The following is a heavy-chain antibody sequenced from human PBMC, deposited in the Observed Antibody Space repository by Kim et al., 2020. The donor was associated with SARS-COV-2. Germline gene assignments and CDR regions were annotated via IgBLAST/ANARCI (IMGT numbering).Heavy chain of an antibody. J-gene: IGHJ4*02. CDR3: AVVVRGVIPYFDY. CDR1: GGSISSGGYY. CDR2: IYYSGST. Sequence: SETLSLTCTVSGGSISSGGYYWSWIRQHPGKGLEWIGYIYYSGSTYYNPSLKSRVTISVDTSKNQFSLKLSSVTAADTAVYYCAVVVRGVIPYFDYWGQGTLVTVSS. D-gene: IGHD3-10*01. V-gene: IGHV4-31*03.